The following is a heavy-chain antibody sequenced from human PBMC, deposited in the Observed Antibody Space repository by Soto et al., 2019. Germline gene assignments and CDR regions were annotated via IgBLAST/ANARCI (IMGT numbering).Heavy chain of an antibody. D-gene: IGHD3-22*01. CDR3: ARDQGYYDSSGYRFNWFDP. CDR1: GGTFSSYA. CDR2: IIPIFGTA. Sequence: QVQLVQSGAEVKKPGSSVKVSCKASGGTFSSYAISWVRQAPGQGLEWMGGIIPIFGTANYAQKFQGGVTITADESTSTAYMELSSLRSEDTAVYYCARDQGYYDSSGYRFNWFDPWGQGTLVTVSS. J-gene: IGHJ5*02. V-gene: IGHV1-69*01.